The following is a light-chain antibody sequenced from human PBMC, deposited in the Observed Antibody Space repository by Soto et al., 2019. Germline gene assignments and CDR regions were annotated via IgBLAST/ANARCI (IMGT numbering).Light chain of an antibody. Sequence: DIQMTQSPSSLSASVGARVTITCRASQSISSYLNWYQQKLGKAPKLLIYAASSLQSGVPSRFSGSGSGTDFTLTISSLQPEDFATYYCQQSYSTPPTFGQGTKVDI. CDR3: QQSYSTPPT. V-gene: IGKV1-39*01. CDR1: QSISSY. J-gene: IGKJ1*01. CDR2: AAS.